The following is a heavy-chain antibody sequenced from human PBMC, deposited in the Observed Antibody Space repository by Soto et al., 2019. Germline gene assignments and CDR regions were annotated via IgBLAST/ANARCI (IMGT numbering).Heavy chain of an antibody. D-gene: IGHD1-26*01. J-gene: IGHJ6*02. V-gene: IGHV1-3*01. Sequence: GASVKVSCKASGYTFTSYAMHWVRQAPGQRLEWMGWINAGNGNTKYSQKFQGRVTITRDTSASTAYMELSSLRSEDTAVYYCARGTRQLLYYGMDVWGQGTTVTVSS. CDR1: GYTFTSYA. CDR2: INAGNGNT. CDR3: ARGTRQLLYYGMDV.